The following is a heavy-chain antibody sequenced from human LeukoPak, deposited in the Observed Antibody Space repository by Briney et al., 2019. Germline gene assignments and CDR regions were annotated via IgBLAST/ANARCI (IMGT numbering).Heavy chain of an antibody. V-gene: IGHV4-39*01. Sequence: PSETLALTCTVSGDSISSRSYYWGWIRQPPGKGLEWIVSICYIGSAYHNPSLKSRVSSSVDTSLNQFSLKLSSVTAADTAVYYCARLSRGRKAYYDILTGSPDYWGQGLLVTVSS. CDR3: ARLSRGRKAYYDILTGSPDY. D-gene: IGHD3-9*01. CDR1: GDSISSRSYY. CDR2: ICYIGSA. J-gene: IGHJ4*02.